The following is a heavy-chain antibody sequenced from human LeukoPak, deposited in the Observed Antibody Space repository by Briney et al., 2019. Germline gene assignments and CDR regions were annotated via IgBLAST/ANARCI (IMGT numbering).Heavy chain of an antibody. CDR3: ARDRSSSFY. D-gene: IGHD6-6*01. Sequence: GGSLRLSCAASRFTFSSFWMTWVRQAPGKGLEWVANIKQDGSEKYYEDSVKGRFTISRDNADNSLYLQMNSLRADDTAMYYCARDRSSSFYWGQGTLVTVSS. J-gene: IGHJ4*02. V-gene: IGHV3-7*05. CDR2: IKQDGSEK. CDR1: RFTFSSFW.